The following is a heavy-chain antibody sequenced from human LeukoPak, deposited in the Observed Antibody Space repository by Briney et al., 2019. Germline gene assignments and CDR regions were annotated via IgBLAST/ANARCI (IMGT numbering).Heavy chain of an antibody. Sequence: GASVKVSCKASGGTFSTYAITWVRQAPGQGLEWMGGNIPMFGTASYAQKFQVRVTITADEATTTAYMELSSLRSDDTAVYYCAREPDYGSGIYFDYWGQGTLVTVSS. CDR2: NIPMFGTA. D-gene: IGHD3-10*01. CDR1: GGTFSTYA. CDR3: AREPDYGSGIYFDY. V-gene: IGHV1-69*13. J-gene: IGHJ4*02.